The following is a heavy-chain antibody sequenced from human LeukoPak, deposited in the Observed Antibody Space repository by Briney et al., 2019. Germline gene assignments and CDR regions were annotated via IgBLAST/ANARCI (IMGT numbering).Heavy chain of an antibody. D-gene: IGHD3-22*01. V-gene: IGHV4-4*02. CDR3: ARDKMRYYDSSGYPLLALDY. CDR1: GGSISSSNW. CDR2: IYHSGST. Sequence: SETLSLTCAVSGGSISSSNWWSWVRQPPGKGLEWIGEIYHSGSTYYNPSLKSRVTISVDKSKNQFSLKLSSVTAADTAVYYCARDKMRYYDSSGYPLLALDYWGQGTLVTVSS. J-gene: IGHJ4*02.